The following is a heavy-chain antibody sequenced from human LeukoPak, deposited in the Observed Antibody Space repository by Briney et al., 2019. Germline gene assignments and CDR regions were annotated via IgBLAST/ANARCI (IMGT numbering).Heavy chain of an antibody. D-gene: IGHD2-15*01. CDR3: TTDIVVPSDAFDI. V-gene: IGHV3-15*01. CDR2: IKSKTDGGTT. Sequence: GGSLRLSCAASGVTFSNAWMSWVREAPGEGLEWVGRIKSKTDGGTTDYAAPVKGRFTISRDDSKNTLYLQMNSLKTEDTAVYYCTTDIVVPSDAFDIWGQGKMVTVSS. CDR1: GVTFSNAW. J-gene: IGHJ3*02.